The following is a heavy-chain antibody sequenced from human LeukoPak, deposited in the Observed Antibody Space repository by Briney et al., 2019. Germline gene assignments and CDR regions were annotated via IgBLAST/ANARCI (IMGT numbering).Heavy chain of an antibody. V-gene: IGHV1-69*13. CDR3: ARAERYYYDSSGYLFDY. Sequence: GASVKVSCKASGGTFSSYAISWVRQAPGQGLEWMGGIIPIFGTANYAQKFQGRVTITADESTSTAYMELSSLRSEDTAVYYCARAERYYYDSSGYLFDYWGQGTLVTVSS. D-gene: IGHD3-22*01. CDR1: GGTFSSYA. CDR2: IIPIFGTA. J-gene: IGHJ4*02.